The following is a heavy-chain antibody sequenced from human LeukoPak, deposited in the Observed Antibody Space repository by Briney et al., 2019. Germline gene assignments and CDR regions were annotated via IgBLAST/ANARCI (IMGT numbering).Heavy chain of an antibody. CDR2: ISGSGGST. CDR3: AKSSAGITWFDP. CDR1: GFTFSSYG. D-gene: IGHD1-1*01. J-gene: IGHJ5*02. V-gene: IGHV3-23*01. Sequence: GGSLRLSCAASGFTFSSYGMSWVHQAPGKGLEWVSAISGSGGSTYYADSVKGRFTISRDNSKNTLYLQMNSLRAEDTAVYYCAKSSAGITWFDPWGQGTLVTVSS.